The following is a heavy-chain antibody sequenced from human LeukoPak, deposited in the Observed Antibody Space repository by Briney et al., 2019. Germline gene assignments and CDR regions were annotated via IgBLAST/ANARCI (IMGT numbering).Heavy chain of an antibody. CDR1: GGSISSYY. V-gene: IGHV4-59*12. D-gene: IGHD3-10*01. CDR2: IYYSGST. Sequence: SETLSLTCTVSGGSISSYYWSWIRQPPGKGLEWIGYIYYSGSTNYNPSLKSRVTISVDTSKNQFSLKLSSVTAADTAVYYCARAVGYYGSGSYYNSYYFDYWGQGTLVTVSS. J-gene: IGHJ4*02. CDR3: ARAVGYYGSGSYYNSYYFDY.